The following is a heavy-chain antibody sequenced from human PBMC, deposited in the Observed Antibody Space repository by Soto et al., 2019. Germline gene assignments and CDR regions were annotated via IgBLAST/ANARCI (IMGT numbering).Heavy chain of an antibody. CDR3: ARGPSE. J-gene: IGHJ4*02. V-gene: IGHV1-2*02. CDR1: GYIFIGSY. CDR2: IYPATGDT. Sequence: QVQMVQSGAEMKSPGSSVKVSCKATGYIFIGSYLHWIRQAPGQGPEWMGSIYPATGDTDYAQTYQGRVILTVDTAIGTAYMELKWLTFDDTGMYYCARGPSEWGQGTLVTVSS.